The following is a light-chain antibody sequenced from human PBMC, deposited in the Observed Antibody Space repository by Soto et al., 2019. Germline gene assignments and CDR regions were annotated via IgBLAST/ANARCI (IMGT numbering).Light chain of an antibody. CDR2: KAS. V-gene: IGKV1-5*03. J-gene: IGKJ1*01. CDR3: QQYNSYWT. CDR1: QSISSW. Sequence: QMTQAPSALSASVGDRVTITCRASQSISSWLAWYQQKRGKAPKLLIYKASSLESGVPSRFSGSGSGTEFTLTISSLQPDDFATYYCQQYNSYWTFGQGTKVDI.